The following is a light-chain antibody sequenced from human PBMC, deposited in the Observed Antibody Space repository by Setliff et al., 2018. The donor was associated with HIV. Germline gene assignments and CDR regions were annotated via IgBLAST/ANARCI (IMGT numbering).Light chain of an antibody. CDR1: QSVLYDSNNKNS. CDR3: QQYFNTPWT. V-gene: IGKV4-1*01. Sequence: DIVMTQSPDSLAVSLGERATINCKSSQSVLYDSNNKNSLAWFQQRPGQPPQLLISWASTRESGVPDRFSGSGSGTDFTLTISSLQAEDVAVYYCQQYFNTPWTFGQGTKVDIK. CDR2: WAS. J-gene: IGKJ1*01.